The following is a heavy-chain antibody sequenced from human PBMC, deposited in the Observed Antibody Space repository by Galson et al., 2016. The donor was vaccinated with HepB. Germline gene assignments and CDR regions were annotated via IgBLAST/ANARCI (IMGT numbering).Heavy chain of an antibody. Sequence: QSGAEVKRPGESLTISCKGSGYTFTSSWIGWVRQMPGKGLEWVGVIFPRDSDTRYSPSFQGQVTISADPSINTAYLQWSSLKASDTAMYYCARTVSIAAAGGADYWGQGTLVTVSS. CDR3: ARTVSIAAAGGADY. CDR1: GYTFTSSW. CDR2: IFPRDSDT. J-gene: IGHJ4*02. D-gene: IGHD6-13*01. V-gene: IGHV5-51*01.